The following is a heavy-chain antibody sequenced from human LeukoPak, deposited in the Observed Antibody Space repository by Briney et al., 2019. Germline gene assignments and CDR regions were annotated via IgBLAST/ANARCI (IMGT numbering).Heavy chain of an antibody. CDR1: GGSISSYY. CDR3: ASQLAMVRRVILWPDAFDM. D-gene: IGHD3-10*01. V-gene: IGHV4-4*09. J-gene: IGHJ3*02. CDR2: IYTSGST. Sequence: SETLSLTCTVSGGSISSYYWSWIRQPPGKGLEWIGYIYTSGSTNYNPSLKSRVTISVDTSKNQFSLKLSSVTAADTAVYYCASQLAMVRRVILWPDAFDMWGQGTMVTVSS.